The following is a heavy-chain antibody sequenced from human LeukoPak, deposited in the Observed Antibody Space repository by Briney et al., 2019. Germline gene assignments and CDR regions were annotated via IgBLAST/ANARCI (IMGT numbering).Heavy chain of an antibody. V-gene: IGHV3-21*01. CDR2: ISSSSSYI. J-gene: IGHJ4*02. CDR3: AREGLFPHYFDY. CDR1: GFTFSSYS. Sequence: GGSLRLSCAASGFTFSSYSMNWVRQAPGKGLEWVSSISSSSSYIYYADSVKGRFTISRDNAKNSLYLQMNSLRAEDTAVYYCAREGLFPHYFDYWGQGTLVTVSS. D-gene: IGHD3-22*01.